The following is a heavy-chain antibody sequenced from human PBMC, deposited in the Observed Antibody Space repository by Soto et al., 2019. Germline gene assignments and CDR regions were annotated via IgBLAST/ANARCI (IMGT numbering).Heavy chain of an antibody. CDR3: ARHLGSSGYLPSSGFDP. Sequence: SETLSLTCTVSGGSISSSSYYWGWIRQPPGKGLEWIGSIYYSGSTYYNPSLKSRVTISVDTSKNQFSLKLSSVTAADTAVYYCARHLGSSGYLPSSGFDPWGQGTLVTVSS. D-gene: IGHD3-22*01. J-gene: IGHJ5*02. CDR2: IYYSGST. V-gene: IGHV4-39*01. CDR1: GGSISSSSYY.